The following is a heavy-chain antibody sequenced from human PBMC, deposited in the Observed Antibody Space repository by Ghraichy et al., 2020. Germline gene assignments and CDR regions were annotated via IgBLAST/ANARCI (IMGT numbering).Heavy chain of an antibody. D-gene: IGHD2-15*01. J-gene: IGHJ4*02. CDR2: ISYDGSNK. CDR3: ARDEDRGYYDY. CDR1: GFTFSSYA. V-gene: IGHV3-30*04. Sequence: GGYLRLSCAASGFTFSSYAMHWVRQAPGKGLEWVTVISYDGSNKYYADSVKGRFTISRDNSKNTLYLQMNSLRAEDTAVYYCARDEDRGYYDYWGQGTLVTVSS.